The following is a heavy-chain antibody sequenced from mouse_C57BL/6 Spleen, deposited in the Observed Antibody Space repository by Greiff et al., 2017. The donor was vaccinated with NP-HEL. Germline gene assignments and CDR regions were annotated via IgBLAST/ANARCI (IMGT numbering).Heavy chain of an antibody. V-gene: IGHV2-6-1*01. CDR3: ARHDGSSPYYYAMDY. D-gene: IGHD1-1*01. CDR1: GFSLTSYG. CDR2: IWSDGST. J-gene: IGHJ4*01. Sequence: VQLQQSGPGLVAPSQSLSITCTVSGFSLTSYGVHWVRQPPGKGLEWLVVIWSDGSTTYNSALKSRLSISKDNSKSQVFLKMNSLQTDDTAMYYCARHDGSSPYYYAMDYWGQGTSVTVSS.